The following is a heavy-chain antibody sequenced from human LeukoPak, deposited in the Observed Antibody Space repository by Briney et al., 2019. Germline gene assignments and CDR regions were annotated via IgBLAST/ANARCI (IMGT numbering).Heavy chain of an antibody. J-gene: IGHJ4*02. CDR3: ASLGETVNWNDGDY. CDR2: ISYDGSNK. CDR1: GFTFDDYA. Sequence: PGGSLRLSCAASGFTFDDYAMSWVRQAPGKGLEWVAVISYDGSNKYYADSVKGRFTISRDNSKNTLYLQVNSLRAEDTAVYYCASLGETVNWNDGDYWGQGTLVTVSS. V-gene: IGHV3-30-3*01. D-gene: IGHD1-20*01.